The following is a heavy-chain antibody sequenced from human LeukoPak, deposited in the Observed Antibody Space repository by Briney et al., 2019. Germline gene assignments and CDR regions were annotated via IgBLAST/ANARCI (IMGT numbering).Heavy chain of an antibody. V-gene: IGHV4-59*01. J-gene: IGHJ4*02. CDR2: IYYSGST. CDR3: ARTPYYYDSSGYYYFDY. D-gene: IGHD3-22*01. Sequence: SETLSLTCTVSGGSISSYYWSWIRQPPGRGLEWIGYIYYSGSTNYNPSLKSRVTISVDTSKNQFSLKLSSVTAADTAVYYCARTPYYYDSSGYYYFDYWGQGTLVTVSS. CDR1: GGSISSYY.